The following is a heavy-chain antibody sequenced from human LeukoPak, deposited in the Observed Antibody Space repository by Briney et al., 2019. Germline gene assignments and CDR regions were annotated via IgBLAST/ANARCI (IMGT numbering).Heavy chain of an antibody. CDR1: GFTFSSNW. J-gene: IGHJ4*02. CDR2: IKQDGSER. CDR3: TTETYRRFDY. V-gene: IGHV3-7*01. Sequence: GGSLRLSCAASGFTFSSNWMSWVRQAPGKGLERVADIKQDGSERYYVDSVKGRFTISRDNAKNSLYLQIDSLRAEDTAVYYCTTETYRRFDYWGQGTLVTVSS.